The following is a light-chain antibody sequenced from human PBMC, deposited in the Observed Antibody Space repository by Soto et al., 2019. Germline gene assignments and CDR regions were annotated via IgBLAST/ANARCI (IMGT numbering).Light chain of an antibody. V-gene: IGLV2-14*03. CDR3: SSYTSRRTLGV. CDR2: DVT. Sequence: QSALTQPASVSGSRGQSITISCTGTSSDVGGYNYVSWYQQHPGRAPKLMIYDVTNRPSGISNRFSGSKSGNTASLTISGLQAEDEADYDCSSYTSRRTLGVFGTGTKVTVL. CDR1: SSDVGGYNY. J-gene: IGLJ1*01.